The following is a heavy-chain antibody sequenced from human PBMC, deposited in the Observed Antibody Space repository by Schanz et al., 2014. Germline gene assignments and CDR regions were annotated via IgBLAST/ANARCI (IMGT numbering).Heavy chain of an antibody. CDR1: GGTFSSYT. CDR3: AGTYCSSTSCYTGYYYMDV. Sequence: QVQLVQSEAEVKKPGSSVTVSCKSSGGTFSSYTISWLRQAPGQGLEWMGRIIPILGIANYAQNFQGRVTITADKSTSTAYMELTSLRSEDTAVYYCAGTYCSSTSCYTGYYYMDVWGKGTAVTVSS. V-gene: IGHV1-69*02. CDR2: IIPILGIA. D-gene: IGHD2-2*02. J-gene: IGHJ6*03.